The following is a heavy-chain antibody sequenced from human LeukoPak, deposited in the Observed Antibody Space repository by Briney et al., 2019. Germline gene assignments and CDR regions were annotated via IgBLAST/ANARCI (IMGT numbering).Heavy chain of an antibody. J-gene: IGHJ5*02. D-gene: IGHD4-23*01. V-gene: IGHV1-46*01. CDR3: ARDNSVEDTAWWFDP. CDR2: INPSGGST. CDR1: GYTFTGYY. Sequence: ASVKVSCKASGYTFTGYYMHWVRQAPGQGLEWMGIINPSGGSTSYAQKFQGRVAMTRDMSTSTDYMELSSLRSEDTAVYYCARDNSVEDTAWWFDPWGQGTLVTVSS.